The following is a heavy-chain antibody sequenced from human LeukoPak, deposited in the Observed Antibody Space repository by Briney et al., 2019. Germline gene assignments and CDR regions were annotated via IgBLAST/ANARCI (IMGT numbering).Heavy chain of an antibody. CDR1: GFTFSSYG. CDR3: AREEGLVLDY. D-gene: IGHD2-8*02. Sequence: GGSLRLSCAASGFTFSSYGMHWVRQAPGKGLEWVAFIRYDGSNKYYADSVKGRFTISRDNSKNTLYLQMNSLRAEDTAVYYCAREEGLVLDYWGQGTLVTVSS. J-gene: IGHJ4*02. CDR2: IRYDGSNK. V-gene: IGHV3-30*02.